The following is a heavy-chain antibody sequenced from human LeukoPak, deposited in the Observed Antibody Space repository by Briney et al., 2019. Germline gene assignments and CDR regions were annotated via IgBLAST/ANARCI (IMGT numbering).Heavy chain of an antibody. CDR3: ALGDCSSTSCYVFDY. V-gene: IGHV4-59*01. CDR2: IFNSGST. Sequence: PSETLSLTCTVSGGYISSYYWSWIRQPPGKGLEWIGYIFNSGSTNYNLSLKSRVTISVDTSKNQFSLKLSSVTAADTAVYFCALGDCSSTSCYVFDYWGQGTLVTVSS. J-gene: IGHJ4*02. CDR1: GGYISSYY. D-gene: IGHD2-2*01.